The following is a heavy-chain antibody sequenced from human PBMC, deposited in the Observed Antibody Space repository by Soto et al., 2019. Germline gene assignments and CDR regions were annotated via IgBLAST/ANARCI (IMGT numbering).Heavy chain of an antibody. J-gene: IGHJ2*01. CDR2: IWYDGTNK. Sequence: QVQLVESGGGVVQPGRSLRLSCAASGFTFSDSGMHWVRQAPGKGLEWVAVIWYDGTNKYYVESVRGRFTISRDNSKNTLYLQMDSLRAEDTAIYYCARDSGATRFDYWYFDLWGRGTRVTVSS. V-gene: IGHV3-33*01. D-gene: IGHD4-17*01. CDR3: ARDSGATRFDYWYFDL. CDR1: GFTFSDSG.